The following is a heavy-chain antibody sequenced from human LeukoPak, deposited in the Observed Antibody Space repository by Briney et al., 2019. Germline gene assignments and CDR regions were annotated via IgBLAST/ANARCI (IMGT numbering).Heavy chain of an antibody. V-gene: IGHV3-21*01. J-gene: IGHJ6*03. CDR3: ATSGGFVLPNAITGNWYMDV. CDR2: ITSAGGYT. Sequence: SGRSLRLSCGASGFTFSDYSMNWVRQAPGKGLAWVASITSAGGYTYYADSVKGRFTISRDNAQNSLFLQMNSLRAEDTAVYFCATSGGFVLPNAITGNWYMDVWGRGTSVTVS. D-gene: IGHD2-2*01. CDR1: GFTFSDYS.